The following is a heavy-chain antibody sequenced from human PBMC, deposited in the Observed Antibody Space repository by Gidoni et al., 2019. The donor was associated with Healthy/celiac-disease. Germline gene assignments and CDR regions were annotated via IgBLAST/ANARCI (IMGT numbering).Heavy chain of an antibody. Sequence: EVQLVQSGAEVKKPGESLKISCKGSGYSFTNYWIGWVRQMPGKVLEWMGIIYPGDSDTRNSPSFQGQVTISADKSINTAYLQWSSLKASDTAMYYCARQYSGSYWYFDLWGRGTLVTVSS. CDR2: IYPGDSDT. CDR3: ARQYSGSYWYFDL. CDR1: GYSFTNYW. D-gene: IGHD1-26*01. V-gene: IGHV5-51*01. J-gene: IGHJ2*01.